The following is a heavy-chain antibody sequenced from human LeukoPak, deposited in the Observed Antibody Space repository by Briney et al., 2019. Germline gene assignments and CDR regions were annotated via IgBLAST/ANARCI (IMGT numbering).Heavy chain of an antibody. V-gene: IGHV3-21*01. D-gene: IGHD6-6*01. J-gene: IGHJ4*02. CDR1: GFTFSSYS. CDR3: ARSGKGGSSEFDY. Sequence: GGSLRLSCAASGFTFSSYSMNWVRQAPGKGLEWVSSISSSSSYIYYADSVKGRFTISRDNAKNSLYLQMNSLGAEDTAVYYCARSGKGGSSEFDYWGQGTLVTVSS. CDR2: ISSSSSYI.